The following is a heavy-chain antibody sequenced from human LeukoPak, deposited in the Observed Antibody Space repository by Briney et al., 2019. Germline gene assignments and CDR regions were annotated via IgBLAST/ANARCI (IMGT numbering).Heavy chain of an antibody. D-gene: IGHD6-19*01. Sequence: GGSLRLSCAASGFTFNNAWMSWVRQAPGRGLEWIGHIKSKTDGGTTDYAAPVKGRFTISRDDSKNALYLHMNSLTTEDTAVYSCTTGTSGWSSWGQGTLVTVSS. J-gene: IGHJ4*02. CDR2: IKSKTDGGTT. V-gene: IGHV3-15*01. CDR3: TTGTSGWSS. CDR1: GFTFNNAW.